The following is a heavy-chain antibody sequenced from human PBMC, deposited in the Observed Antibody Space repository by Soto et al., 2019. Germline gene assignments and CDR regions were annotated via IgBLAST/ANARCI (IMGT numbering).Heavy chain of an antibody. D-gene: IGHD3-16*02. CDR2: IWYDGSNK. J-gene: IGHJ3*02. V-gene: IGHV3-33*01. CDR1: GFTFSSYG. Sequence: GGSLRLSCAASGFTFSSYGMHWVRQAPGKGLEWVAVIWYDGSNKYYADSVKGRFTISRDNSKNTLYLQMNSLRAEDTAVYYCARDDYIWGSYLHIWGQGTMVTVSS. CDR3: ARDDYIWGSYLHI.